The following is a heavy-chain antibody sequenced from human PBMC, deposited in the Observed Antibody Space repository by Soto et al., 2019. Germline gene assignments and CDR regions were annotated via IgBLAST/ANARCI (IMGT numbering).Heavy chain of an antibody. D-gene: IGHD6-13*01. Sequence: GGSLRLSCAASGFTFSNAWMSWVRQAPGKGLEWVGRIKSKTDGGTTDYAAPVKGRFTISRDDSKNTLYLQMNSLKTEDTAVYYCTTDLYSSHYYYYYYMDVWGKGTTVTVSS. CDR1: GFTFSNAW. CDR2: IKSKTDGGTT. CDR3: TTDLYSSHYYYYYYMDV. V-gene: IGHV3-15*01. J-gene: IGHJ6*03.